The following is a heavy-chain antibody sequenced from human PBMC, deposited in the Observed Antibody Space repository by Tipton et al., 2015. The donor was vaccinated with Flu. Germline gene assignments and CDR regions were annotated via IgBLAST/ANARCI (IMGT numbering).Heavy chain of an antibody. Sequence: QLVQSGADVKKPGESLKISCKTSGYIFTNYWIGWVRQLPGKGLEWMGMIYPGDSDTRYGPSSQGQVTMSVDNSISTVYLQWSSLETSDTAVYYCVRPATAYNSEDYWGQGILGTVSS. CDR2: IYPGDSDT. J-gene: IGHJ4*02. V-gene: IGHV5-51*03. CDR1: GYIFTNYW. D-gene: IGHD6-25*01. CDR3: VRPATAYNSEDY.